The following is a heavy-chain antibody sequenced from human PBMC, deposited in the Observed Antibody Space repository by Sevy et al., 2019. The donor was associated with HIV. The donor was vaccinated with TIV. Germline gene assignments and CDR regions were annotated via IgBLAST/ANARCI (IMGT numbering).Heavy chain of an antibody. CDR2: IGVYNGNA. CDR1: GYNFASDG. Sequence: ASVKVSCKASGYNFASDGFSWVRQAPGQGLEWMGWIGVYNGNAKYAQVFQDRFTMTTDTSTSTAYMELRSLRSDDTAVYYCARVPSYYYGSATYFDYWGPGTLVTVSS. V-gene: IGHV1-18*04. D-gene: IGHD3-10*01. CDR3: ARVPSYYYGSATYFDY. J-gene: IGHJ4*02.